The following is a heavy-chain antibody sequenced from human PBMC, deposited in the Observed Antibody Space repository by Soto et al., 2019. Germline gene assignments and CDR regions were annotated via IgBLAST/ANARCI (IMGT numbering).Heavy chain of an antibody. D-gene: IGHD1-26*01. V-gene: IGHV1-46*01. Sequence: ASVTVSWTASVYTFTTCYMQSVRQAPGQGLEWMGVINPSGGSINYAQKFQGRVTMTRDTSTSTVYMELSSLRSEDTAVYYCARDRGRGGSYYIYFYGMDVWGQGTTVTVS. CDR2: INPSGGSI. J-gene: IGHJ6*02. CDR1: VYTFTTCY. CDR3: ARDRGRGGSYYIYFYGMDV.